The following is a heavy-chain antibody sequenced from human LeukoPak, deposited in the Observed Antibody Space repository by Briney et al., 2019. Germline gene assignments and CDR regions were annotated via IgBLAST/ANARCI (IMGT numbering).Heavy chain of an antibody. D-gene: IGHD3-22*01. V-gene: IGHV4-61*02. CDR1: GGSISSGTYY. J-gene: IGHJ4*02. Sequence: SETLSLTCTVSGGSISSGTYYWTWIRQPARKGLEWIGRIYTTGSTTYNPSLKSRVTMSTDTSKNQFSLKLSSVTAADTAVYYCARVTTGGYYNCWGQGTLVTVSS. CDR3: ARVTTGGYYNC. CDR2: IYTTGST.